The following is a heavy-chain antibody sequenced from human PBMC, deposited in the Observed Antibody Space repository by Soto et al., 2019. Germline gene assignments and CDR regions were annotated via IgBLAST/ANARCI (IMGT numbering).Heavy chain of an antibody. CDR3: ARQYCSGTSCYWYFDF. V-gene: IGHV1-2*02. CDR2: INPDTGST. D-gene: IGHD2-2*01. CDR1: GYQFTGSY. J-gene: IGHJ4*02. Sequence: QVRLVQSGADVQRPGASMNISCQASGYQFTGSYLHWVRRAPGHGLQWMGMINPDTGSTTYAETFQERVTMTTDKSAGTVFLGLGRLTSDDTANYYCARQYCSGTSCYWYFDFLGQGTFVAVSS.